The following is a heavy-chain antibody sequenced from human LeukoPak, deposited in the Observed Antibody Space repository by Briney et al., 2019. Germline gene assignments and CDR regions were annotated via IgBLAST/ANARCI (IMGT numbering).Heavy chain of an antibody. CDR1: GGSFSGYY. CDR2: INHSGST. J-gene: IGHJ3*02. Sequence: SETLSLTCAVYGGSFSGYYWSWIRQPPGKGLEWIREINHSGSTNYNPSLKSRVTISVDTSKNQFSLKLSSVTAADTAVYYCARHPSLMVRGVSDIWGQGTMVTVSS. D-gene: IGHD3-10*01. CDR3: ARHPSLMVRGVSDI. V-gene: IGHV4-34*01.